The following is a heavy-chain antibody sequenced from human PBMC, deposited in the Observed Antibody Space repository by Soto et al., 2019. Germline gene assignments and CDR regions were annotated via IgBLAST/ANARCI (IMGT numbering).Heavy chain of an antibody. CDR2: ISGSGGST. V-gene: IGHV3-23*01. J-gene: IGHJ5*02. CDR1: GFTFSSYA. Sequence: GGSLRLSCAASGFTFSSYAMSWVRQAPGKGLEWVSAISGSGGSTYYADSVKGRFTISRDNSKNTLYLQMNSLSAEDTAVYYCANRPKTSYYDFWSGYYWFDPWGQGTLVTVSS. CDR3: ANRPKTSYYDFWSGYYWFDP. D-gene: IGHD3-3*01.